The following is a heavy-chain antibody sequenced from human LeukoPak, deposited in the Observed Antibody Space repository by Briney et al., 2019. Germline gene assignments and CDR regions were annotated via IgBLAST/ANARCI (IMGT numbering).Heavy chain of an antibody. CDR1: GLITDDYA. CDR3: VMESERSGWFDL. Sequence: PGGSLRLSCAAPGLITDDYAIHWVPQAPGKGLEWVSLISGDGGSTFYADSVRGRFTISRDNSKNSLSLQMSSLGSEDIALYFCVMESERSGWFDLGGQGTRVTVST. CDR2: ISGDGGST. D-gene: IGHD1-1*01. J-gene: IGHJ5*02. V-gene: IGHV3-43*02.